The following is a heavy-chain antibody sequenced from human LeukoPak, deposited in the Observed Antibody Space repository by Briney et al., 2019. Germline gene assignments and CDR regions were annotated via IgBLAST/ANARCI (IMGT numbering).Heavy chain of an antibody. CDR1: GGSISSGSYY. J-gene: IGHJ5*02. V-gene: IGHV4-61*02. CDR2: IYTSGST. Sequence: PSQTLSLTCTVSGGSISSGSYYWSWIRQPAGKGLEWFGRIYTSGSTNYNPSLKSRVTISVDTSKNQFSLKLSSVTAADTAVYYCARGDYSSGPGGWFDPWGQGTLVTVSS. D-gene: IGHD6-19*01. CDR3: ARGDYSSGPGGWFDP.